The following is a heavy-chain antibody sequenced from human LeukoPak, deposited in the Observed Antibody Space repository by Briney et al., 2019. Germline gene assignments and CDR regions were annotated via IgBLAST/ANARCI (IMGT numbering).Heavy chain of an antibody. D-gene: IGHD2-15*01. CDR2: ISGSDGST. J-gene: IGHJ4*02. CDR1: GFTFSSYA. Sequence: PGGSLRLSCAASGFTFSSYAMNWVRQAPGKGLEWVSTISGSDGSTYYADSVKGRFTISRDNSKNTLYLQVNSLRAEDTAVYYCAKSKVVAATMGRFDYWGQGTLVTVSS. V-gene: IGHV3-23*01. CDR3: AKSKVVAATMGRFDY.